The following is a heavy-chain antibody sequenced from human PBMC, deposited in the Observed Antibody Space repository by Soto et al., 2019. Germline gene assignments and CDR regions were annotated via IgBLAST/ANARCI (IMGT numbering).Heavy chain of an antibody. CDR1: GFTFSSYS. CDR2: ISSSSSTI. V-gene: IGHV3-48*01. CDR3: ARDGGAAGMDAFDI. D-gene: IGHD3-16*01. J-gene: IGHJ3*02. Sequence: PGGSLRLSCAASGFTFSSYSMNWVRQAPGKGLEWVSYISSSSSTIYYADSVEGRFTISRDNAKNSLYLQMNSLRAEDTAVYYCARDGGAAGMDAFDIWGQGTMVTVSS.